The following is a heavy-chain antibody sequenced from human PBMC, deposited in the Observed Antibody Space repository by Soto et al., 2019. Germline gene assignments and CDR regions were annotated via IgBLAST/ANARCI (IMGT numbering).Heavy chain of an antibody. Sequence: QVQLVESGGGVVQSGRSLRLSCAASGFTFSSYGMHWVRQAPGKGLEWVAVISYDGSNKYYADSVKGRFTISRDNSKNTLYLQMNSLRAEDTAVYYCAKDRPRTMVDPYYYYYYGMDVWGQGTTVTVSS. CDR2: ISYDGSNK. CDR1: GFTFSSYG. J-gene: IGHJ6*02. CDR3: AKDRPRTMVDPYYYYYYGMDV. D-gene: IGHD3-10*01. V-gene: IGHV3-30*18.